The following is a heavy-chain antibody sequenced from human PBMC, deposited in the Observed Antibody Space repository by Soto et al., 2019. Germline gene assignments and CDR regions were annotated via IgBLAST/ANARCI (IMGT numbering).Heavy chain of an antibody. Sequence: QVQLVHSGAEVKKPGASVKVSCKASGYTFTSYGITWVRQAPGQGLEWMGWINPYNGNTNYAQQLQGRVTMTTYTSTSTAYMELRSLRSDDTAVYYCARTDSRPQDFDYWGQGTLVSVSS. CDR3: ARTDSRPQDFDY. V-gene: IGHV1-18*01. D-gene: IGHD6-13*01. J-gene: IGHJ4*02. CDR2: INPYNGNT. CDR1: GYTFTSYG.